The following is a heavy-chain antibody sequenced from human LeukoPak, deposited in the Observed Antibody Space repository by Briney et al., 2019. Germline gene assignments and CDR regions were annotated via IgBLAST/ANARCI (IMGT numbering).Heavy chain of an antibody. CDR3: ARATYSSGWYLLYYFDY. D-gene: IGHD6-19*01. CDR2: IIPIFGTA. V-gene: IGHV1-69*05. J-gene: IGHJ4*02. CDR1: GGTFSSYA. Sequence: SVKVSCKASGGTFSSYAISWVRQAPGQGLEWMGGIIPIFGTANYAQKFQGRVTITTDESTSTAYMELSSLRSEDTAVYCCARATYSSGWYLLYYFDYWGQGTLVTVSS.